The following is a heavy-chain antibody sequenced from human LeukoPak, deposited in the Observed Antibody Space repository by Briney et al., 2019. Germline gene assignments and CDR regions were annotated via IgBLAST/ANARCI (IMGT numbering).Heavy chain of an antibody. J-gene: IGHJ4*02. V-gene: IGHV4-59*01. CDR1: GGSISSYY. Sequence: SETLSLTCTVSGGSISSYYWSWIRQPPGKGLEWIGYIYYSGSTNYNPSLKSRVTISVDTSKNQFSPKLSSVTAADTAVYYCARVGASSLYFDYWGQGTLVTVSS. D-gene: IGHD6-6*01. CDR3: ARVGASSLYFDY. CDR2: IYYSGST.